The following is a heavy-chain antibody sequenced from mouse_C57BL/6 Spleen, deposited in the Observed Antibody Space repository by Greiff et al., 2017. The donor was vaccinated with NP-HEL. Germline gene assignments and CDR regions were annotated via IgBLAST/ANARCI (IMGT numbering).Heavy chain of an antibody. CDR1: GYTFTDYE. Sequence: VQLQQSGAELVRPGASVTLSCKASGYTFTDYEMHWVKQTPVHGLEWIGAIDPETGGTAYNQKFKGKAILTADKSSSTAYMELRSLTSEDSAVYYCTRSTMDDFDVWGTGTTVTVSS. D-gene: IGHD2-1*01. J-gene: IGHJ1*03. CDR3: TRSTMDDFDV. V-gene: IGHV1-15*01. CDR2: IDPETGGT.